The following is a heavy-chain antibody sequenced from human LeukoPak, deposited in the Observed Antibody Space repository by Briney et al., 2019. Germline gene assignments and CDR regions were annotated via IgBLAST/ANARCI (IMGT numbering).Heavy chain of an antibody. CDR1: GGSISSYY. J-gene: IGHJ4*02. CDR3: ARLVGSTRNPRVYYYGSGSYIDY. V-gene: IGHV4-59*08. Sequence: PSETLSLTCTVSGGSISSYYWSWIRQPPGKGLEWIGYIYYSGSTNYNPSLKSRVTISVDTSKNQFSLKLSSVTAADTAVYYCARLVGSTRNPRVYYYGSGSYIDYWGQGTLVTVSS. CDR2: IYYSGST. D-gene: IGHD3-10*01.